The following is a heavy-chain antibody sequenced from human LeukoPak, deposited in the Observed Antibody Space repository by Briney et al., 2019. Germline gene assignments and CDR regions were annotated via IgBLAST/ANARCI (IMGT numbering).Heavy chain of an antibody. CDR1: DYSISSGYY. D-gene: IGHD6-19*01. CDR2: IYHSGST. V-gene: IGHV4-38-2*02. CDR3: ARIETYSSGWYDAFFDY. J-gene: IGHJ4*02. Sequence: SETLSLTCSVSDYSISSGYYWGWVRQPPGKGLEWIGSIYHSGSTYYNPSLKSRVTISVDTSKNHFSLKLTSVTAADTAVYYCARIETYSSGWYDAFFDYWGQGTLVTVSS.